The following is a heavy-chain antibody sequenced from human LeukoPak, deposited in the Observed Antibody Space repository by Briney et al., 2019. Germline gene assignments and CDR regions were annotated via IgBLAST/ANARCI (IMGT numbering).Heavy chain of an antibody. Sequence: PSETLSLTCTVSGGSISSGDYYWSWIRPPPGKCLEWIGYIYYSGSTYYNPSLKSRDNISVDTSKNQFCLKLSSVTAAETAVYYCARDLMDYYDSSGYLDYWGQGTLVTVSS. CDR3: ARDLMDYYDSSGYLDY. J-gene: IGHJ4*02. D-gene: IGHD3-22*01. CDR1: GGSISSGDYY. V-gene: IGHV4-30-4*01. CDR2: IYYSGST.